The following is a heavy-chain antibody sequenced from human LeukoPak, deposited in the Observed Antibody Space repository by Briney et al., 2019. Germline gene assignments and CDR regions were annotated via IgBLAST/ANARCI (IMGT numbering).Heavy chain of an antibody. CDR2: IKQDGNEK. CDR3: AREVRSSSWYGDYYYYYMDV. CDR1: GFTFSSYW. V-gene: IGHV3-7*01. J-gene: IGHJ6*03. D-gene: IGHD6-13*01. Sequence: GGSLRLSCAASGFTFSSYWMSWVRQAPGKGLEWVANIKQDGNEKYYVDSVKGRFTISRDNAKNSLYLQMNSLRAEDTAVYYCAREVRSSSWYGDYYYYYMDVWGKGTTVTVSS.